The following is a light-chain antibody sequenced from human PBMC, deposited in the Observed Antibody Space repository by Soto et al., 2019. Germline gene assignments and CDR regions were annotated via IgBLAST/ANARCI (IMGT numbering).Light chain of an antibody. CDR3: AAWDDSLMGV. Sequence: QAVVTQPPSASGTPGQRVTISCSGSSSNIGSNYVYWYQQLPGTAPKLLIYRNNQRPSGVPDRFSGSKSGTSASLAISGFRSEDEADYYCAAWDDSLMGVFGGGTQLTVL. V-gene: IGLV1-47*01. CDR1: SSNIGSNY. CDR2: RNN. J-gene: IGLJ2*01.